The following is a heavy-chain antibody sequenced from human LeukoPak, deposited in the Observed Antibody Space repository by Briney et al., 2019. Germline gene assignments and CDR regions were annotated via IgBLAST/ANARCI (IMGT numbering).Heavy chain of an antibody. V-gene: IGHV1-58*02. Sequence: SVKVSCKASGFTFHTSAMQWVRQARGQRLEWIGWIVLGSGNTVYSHKFHDRVIITRDMSTSTVYMELDSLRAEDTAVYYCAKVIYYDSRGAFDYWGQGTLVTVSS. CDR1: GFTFHTSA. CDR3: AKVIYYDSRGAFDY. J-gene: IGHJ4*02. D-gene: IGHD3-22*01. CDR2: IVLGSGNT.